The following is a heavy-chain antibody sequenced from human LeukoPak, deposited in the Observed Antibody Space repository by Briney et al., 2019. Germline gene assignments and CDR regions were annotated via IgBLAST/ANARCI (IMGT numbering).Heavy chain of an antibody. CDR3: ARVQFSRMSKGAFDL. V-gene: IGHV3-9*03. CDR1: GFSFDDYT. Sequence: GGSLRLSCSASGFSFDDYTMHWVRQAPGMGLEWVSSIFWDSSKVAYADSVKGRFTISRDNAKNSLYLQMNSLRDEDMALYYCARVQFSRMSKGAFDLWGQGTMAIVSS. D-gene: IGHD2-2*01. CDR2: IFWDSSKV. J-gene: IGHJ3*01.